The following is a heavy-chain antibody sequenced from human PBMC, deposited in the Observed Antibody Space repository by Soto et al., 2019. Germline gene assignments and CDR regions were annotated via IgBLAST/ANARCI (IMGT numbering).Heavy chain of an antibody. J-gene: IGHJ6*01. V-gene: IGHV3-48*02. D-gene: IGHD3-22*01. CDR1: GFTFSSFH. CDR2: ITSSSDTI. CDR3: ARVVVVIPPGYYYTMVG. Sequence: EVQLVESGGGLVQPGGSLRLSCAASGFTFSSFHMNWVRQAPGRGLEWVAYITSSSDTIYYSDSGKGRGAISRHNRKNSLLPEMHSLIDEDTAVYYCARVVVVIPPGYYYTMVGWVQGTTVTASS.